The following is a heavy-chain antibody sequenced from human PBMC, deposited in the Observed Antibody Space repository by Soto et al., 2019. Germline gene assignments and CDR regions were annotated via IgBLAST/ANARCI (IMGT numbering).Heavy chain of an antibody. J-gene: IGHJ3*02. CDR1: GFTFSSYW. CDR3: AREESGVVVITRAFDI. CDR2: IKQDGSEK. Sequence: PGGSLRLSCAASGFTFSSYWMSWVRQAPGKGLEWVANIKQDGSEKYYVDSVKGRFTISRDNAKNSLYLQMNSLRAEDTAVYYCAREESGVVVITRAFDIWGQGTMVTVSS. V-gene: IGHV3-7*01. D-gene: IGHD3-22*01.